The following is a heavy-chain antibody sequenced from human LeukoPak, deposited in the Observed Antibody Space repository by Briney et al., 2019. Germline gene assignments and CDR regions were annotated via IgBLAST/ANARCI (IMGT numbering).Heavy chain of an antibody. CDR3: ARVRGGYYSSTSCYRVPIAAAGIDY. V-gene: IGHV3-48*03. Sequence: GGSLRLSCAASGFTFSSYEMNWVRQAPGKGLEWVSYISSSGSTIYYADSVKGRFTISRDNAKNSLYLQMNSLRAEDTAVYYCARVRGGYYSSTSCYRVPIAAAGIDYWGQGTLVTVSS. CDR1: GFTFSSYE. J-gene: IGHJ4*02. D-gene: IGHD2-2*01. CDR2: ISSSGSTI.